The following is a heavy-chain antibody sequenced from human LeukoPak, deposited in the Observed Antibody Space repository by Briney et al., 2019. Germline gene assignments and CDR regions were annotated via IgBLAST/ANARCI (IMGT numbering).Heavy chain of an antibody. Sequence: GGSLRLSCAASGFTVSNNYMSWVRQAPGKGLEWIAVIYSGGSTFHADSVKGRFIISRDNSKNTLYLQMNSLRAEDTAVYYCARGQDIVVVPAANHAFDIWGQGTMVTVSS. CDR1: GFTVSNNY. CDR3: ARGQDIVVVPAANHAFDI. CDR2: IYSGGST. J-gene: IGHJ3*02. V-gene: IGHV3-53*05. D-gene: IGHD2-2*01.